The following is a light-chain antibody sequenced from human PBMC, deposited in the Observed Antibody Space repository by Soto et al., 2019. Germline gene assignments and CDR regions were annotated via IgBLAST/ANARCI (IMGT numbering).Light chain of an antibody. CDR2: DAS. Sequence: EIVLTQSPDTLSLAPGERATLSCRASQSVRSSLAWYQQKPGQAPRLLIYDASNRATDIPARLSGSWSGTDFTLSISSLEPEDFAVYYCQQRSNWPPEVTFGPGTKADIK. CDR1: QSVRSS. CDR3: QQRSNWPPEVT. J-gene: IGKJ3*01. V-gene: IGKV3-11*01.